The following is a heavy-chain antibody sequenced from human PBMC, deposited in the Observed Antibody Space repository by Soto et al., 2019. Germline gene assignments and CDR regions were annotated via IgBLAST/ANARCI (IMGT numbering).Heavy chain of an antibody. Sequence: PGGSLRLSCAASGFTFSSYWMSWVRQAPGKGLEWVANIKQDGSEKYYVDSVKGRFTISRDNAKNSLYLQMNSLRAEDTAVYYCARILAARLLWFDPWGQGTLVTVSS. CDR2: IKQDGSEK. D-gene: IGHD6-6*01. J-gene: IGHJ5*02. CDR1: GFTFSSYW. CDR3: ARILAARLLWFDP. V-gene: IGHV3-7*05.